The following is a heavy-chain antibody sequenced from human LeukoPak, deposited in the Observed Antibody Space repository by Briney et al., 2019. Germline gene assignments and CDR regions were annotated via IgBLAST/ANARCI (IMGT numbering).Heavy chain of an antibody. D-gene: IGHD3-16*02. CDR3: ARQEVENYDYVWGSYRPYYFDY. CDR1: GGSISSSSYY. V-gene: IGHV4-39*01. CDR2: IYHSGRT. J-gene: IGHJ4*02. Sequence: PSETLSLTCTVSGGSISSSSYYWGWIRQPPGKGLEWIGSIYHSGRTFYNPSLKSRVTISVDTSKNQFSLKLSSVTAADTAVYYCARQEVENYDYVWGSYRPYYFDYWGQGTLVTVSS.